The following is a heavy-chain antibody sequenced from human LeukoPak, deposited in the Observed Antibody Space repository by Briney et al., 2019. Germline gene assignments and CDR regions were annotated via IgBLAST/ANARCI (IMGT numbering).Heavy chain of an antibody. D-gene: IGHD2-15*01. J-gene: IGHJ4*02. Sequence: GGSLRLSCAASGFTFDTYRMNWVRQAPGKGLEWVSSISSRNDIYYGDSVKGRFTISRDNAKNSVYLQMNSLRPEDTAVYYCARRNGAVDIDYWGQGTLVTVSS. CDR1: GFTFDTYR. CDR2: ISSRNDI. V-gene: IGHV3-21*01. CDR3: ARRNGAVDIDY.